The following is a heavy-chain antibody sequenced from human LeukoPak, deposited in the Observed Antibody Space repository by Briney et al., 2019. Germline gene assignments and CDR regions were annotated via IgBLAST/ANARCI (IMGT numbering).Heavy chain of an antibody. CDR1: GYTFTYCS. CDR2: IIPIFGTA. V-gene: IGHV1-46*01. Sequence: ASVKASCKASGYTFTYCSLHWLQQAPGQGLEWMGGIIPIFGTANYAQKFQGRVTMTRDMSTSTVYMELSSLRSEDTAAYYCARETHGETYYDSSGDAFDIWGQGTMVTVSS. CDR3: ARETHGETYYDSSGDAFDI. J-gene: IGHJ3*02. D-gene: IGHD3-22*01.